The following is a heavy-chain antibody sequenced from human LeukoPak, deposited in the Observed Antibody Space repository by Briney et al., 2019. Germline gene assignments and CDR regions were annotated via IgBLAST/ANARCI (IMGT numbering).Heavy chain of an antibody. Sequence: SETLSLTCAVYGGSFSGYYWSWIRQPPGKGLEWIGEINHNGSTNYNPSLKSRVTISVDTSKNQFSLKLSSVTAADTAVYYCARRAVVVPAAMYFDYWGQGTLVTVSS. D-gene: IGHD2-2*01. CDR1: GGSFSGYY. CDR3: ARRAVVVPAAMYFDY. CDR2: INHNGST. V-gene: IGHV4-34*01. J-gene: IGHJ4*02.